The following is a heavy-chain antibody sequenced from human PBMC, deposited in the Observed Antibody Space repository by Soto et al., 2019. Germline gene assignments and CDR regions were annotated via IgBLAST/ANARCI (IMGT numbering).Heavy chain of an antibody. J-gene: IGHJ4*02. CDR1: GFTFSSNA. CDR3: AQGTSIPWGYFDY. D-gene: IGHD3-16*01. V-gene: IGHV3-30*18. CDR2: ISYDGSNK. Sequence: GGSLRLSCAASGFTFSSNAIHWVRQAPGKGLEWVAVISYDGSNKYYADSVKGRFTISRDNSKNTLYRQMTSLTAVDTAVYYCAQGTSIPWGYFDYWGQGTLVTVSS.